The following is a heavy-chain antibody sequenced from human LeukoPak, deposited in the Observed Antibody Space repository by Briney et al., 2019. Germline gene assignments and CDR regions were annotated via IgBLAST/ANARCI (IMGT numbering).Heavy chain of an antibody. J-gene: IGHJ4*02. CDR2: ISSNGDST. CDR1: GFTFSWYA. CDR3: VKGSSGWYLGYFDY. Sequence: GGPLRLSCSASGFTFSWYAMHWVRQAPGKGLEYVSTISSNGDSTHYADSVKGRFTISRDNSKNTLYLQMSSLRAEDTAVYYCVKGSSGWYLGYFDYWGQGTLVSVSS. V-gene: IGHV3-64D*09. D-gene: IGHD6-19*01.